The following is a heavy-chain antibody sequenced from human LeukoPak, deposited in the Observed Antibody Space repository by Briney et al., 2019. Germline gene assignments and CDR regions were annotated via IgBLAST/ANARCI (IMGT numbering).Heavy chain of an antibody. CDR1: GYTFTGYY. Sequence: ASVKVSCKASGYTFTGYYMHWVRQAPGQGLEWMGWINSNSGGTNYAQKFQGRVTMTRDTSISTAYMELSRLRSDDTAVYYCARMWPGSMVRGVMPNWFDPWGQGTLVTVSS. CDR2: INSNSGGT. D-gene: IGHD3-10*01. J-gene: IGHJ5*02. CDR3: ARMWPGSMVRGVMPNWFDP. V-gene: IGHV1-2*02.